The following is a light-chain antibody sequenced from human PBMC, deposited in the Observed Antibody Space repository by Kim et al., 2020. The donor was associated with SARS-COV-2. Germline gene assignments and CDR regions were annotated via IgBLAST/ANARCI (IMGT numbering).Light chain of an antibody. CDR3: QAWDSSTAV. V-gene: IGLV3-1*01. J-gene: IGLJ3*02. CDR1: KLGDRY. CDR2: EDT. Sequence: SYELTQPPSVSVSPGQTASITCSGDKLGDRYVCWYQQRPGQSPVLVIHEDTKRPSGIPERFSGSNSGNTATLTISGTQAMDEADYYCQAWDSSTAVFGGGTKVTVL.